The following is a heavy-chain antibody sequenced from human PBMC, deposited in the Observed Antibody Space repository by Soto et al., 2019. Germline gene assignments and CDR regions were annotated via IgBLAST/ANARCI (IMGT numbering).Heavy chain of an antibody. D-gene: IGHD2-15*01. CDR3: AKVLGVGFDY. Sequence: GGSLRLSCAASGFTFSSYGMHWVRQAPGKGLEWVAVISYDGSNKYYADSVKGRFTISRDNSKNTLYLQMNSLGAEGTAVYYCAKVLGVGFDYWGQGTLVTVSS. J-gene: IGHJ4*02. CDR1: GFTFSSYG. CDR2: ISYDGSNK. V-gene: IGHV3-30*18.